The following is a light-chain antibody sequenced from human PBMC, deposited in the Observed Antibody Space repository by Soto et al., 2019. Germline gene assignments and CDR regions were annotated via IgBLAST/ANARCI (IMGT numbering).Light chain of an antibody. CDR2: RAS. Sequence: IQGTRWPSTDSACVGEGVSVTFGASQTISTWMAWYQQKPGKAPKLLIYRASNLESGVPSRFSGSGSGTEFSLTISSLQADDFATYYCQPYNSYSEAFGQGTKVDNK. CDR1: QTISTW. CDR3: QPYNSYSEA. J-gene: IGKJ1*01. V-gene: IGKV1-5*03.